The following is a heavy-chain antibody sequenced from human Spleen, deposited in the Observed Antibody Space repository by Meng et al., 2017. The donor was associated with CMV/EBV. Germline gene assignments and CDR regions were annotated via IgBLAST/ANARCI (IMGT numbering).Heavy chain of an antibody. CDR1: GYSFNSYW. CDR3: ARGSYYYDSSGPFDP. J-gene: IGHJ5*02. D-gene: IGHD3-22*01. Sequence: SGYSFNSYWIGWVRQMPGKGLEWMGWINANSGGTNYAQKFQGRVTMTRDTAIGTAYMSLSRLRSDDTAVYYCARGSYYYDSSGPFDPWGQGTLVTVSS. V-gene: IGHV1-2*02. CDR2: INANSGGT.